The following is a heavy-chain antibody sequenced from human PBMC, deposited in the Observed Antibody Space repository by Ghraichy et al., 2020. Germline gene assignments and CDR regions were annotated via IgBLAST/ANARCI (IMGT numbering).Heavy chain of an antibody. D-gene: IGHD3-22*01. CDR1: GYSFTSYW. Sequence: GESLNISCKGSGYSFTSYWIGWVRQMPGKGLEWMGIIYPGDSDTRYSPSFQGQVTISADKSISTAYLQWSSLKASDTAMYYCATTYYYDSSGYYYFDYWGQGTLVTVSS. V-gene: IGHV5-51*01. CDR2: IYPGDSDT. CDR3: ATTYYYDSSGYYYFDY. J-gene: IGHJ4*02.